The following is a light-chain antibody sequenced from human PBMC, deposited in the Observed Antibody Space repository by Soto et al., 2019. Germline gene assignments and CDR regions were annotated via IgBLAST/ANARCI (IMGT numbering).Light chain of an antibody. Sequence: DIVMTQSPLSLPVTPGEPASISCRSSQSLLHSNGYNYLDWYLQKPGQSPQLLIYLGSNRASGVPDRFSGSGSGTDFTLKTSRVEAEDVGVYYCMQALQTPRTFGGGTKVELK. CDR3: MQALQTPRT. V-gene: IGKV2-28*01. CDR1: QSLLHSNGYNY. CDR2: LGS. J-gene: IGKJ4*01.